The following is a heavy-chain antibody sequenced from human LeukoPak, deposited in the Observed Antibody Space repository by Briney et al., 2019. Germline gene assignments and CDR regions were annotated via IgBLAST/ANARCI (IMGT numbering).Heavy chain of an antibody. CDR1: GGTFSSYA. CDR3: ARTAVAGNIIDY. J-gene: IGHJ4*02. D-gene: IGHD6-19*01. CDR2: IIPILGIA. Sequence: SVKVSCRASGGTFSSYAISWVRQAPGQGLEWMGRIIPILGIANYAQKFQGRVTITADKSTSTAYMELSSLRSVDTAVYYCARTAVAGNIIDYWGQGTLVTVSS. V-gene: IGHV1-69*04.